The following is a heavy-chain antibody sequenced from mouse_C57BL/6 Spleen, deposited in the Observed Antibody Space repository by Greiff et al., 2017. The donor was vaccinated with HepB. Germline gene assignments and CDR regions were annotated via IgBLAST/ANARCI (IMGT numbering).Heavy chain of an antibody. CDR2: IDPSDSYT. CDR1: GYTFTSYW. Sequence: QVQLQQPGAELVKPGASVKLSCKASGYTFTSYWMQWVKQRPGQGLEWIGEIDPSDSYTNYNQKFKGKATLTVDTYSSTAYMQLSSLTSEDSAVYYCARGGSSYAMDYWGQGTSVTVSS. V-gene: IGHV1-50*01. D-gene: IGHD1-1*01. CDR3: ARGGSSYAMDY. J-gene: IGHJ4*01.